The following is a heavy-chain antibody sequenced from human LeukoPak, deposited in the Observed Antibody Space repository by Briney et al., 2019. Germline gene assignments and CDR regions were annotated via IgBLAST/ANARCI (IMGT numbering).Heavy chain of an antibody. Sequence: PSETLSLTCTVSGGSISSYYWSWLRQPPGKGLEWIGYIQYSGSTNYNPSLKSRVTISVDTSKNQFSLNLSSVTAADTAVYYCARRGRVGVRGAYFFDFWGQGTLVTASS. V-gene: IGHV4-59*08. CDR1: GGSISSYY. D-gene: IGHD3-10*01. CDR3: ARRGRVGVRGAYFFDF. CDR2: IQYSGST. J-gene: IGHJ4*01.